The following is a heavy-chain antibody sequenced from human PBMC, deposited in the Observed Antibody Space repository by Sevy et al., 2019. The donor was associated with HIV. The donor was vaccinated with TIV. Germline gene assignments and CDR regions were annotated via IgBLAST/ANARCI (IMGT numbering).Heavy chain of an antibody. CDR1: GVIFDDYG. CDR2: INWNGGST. CDR3: ARHGYGYGYHALLDYYYGMDV. V-gene: IGHV3-20*04. J-gene: IGHJ6*02. Sequence: GGSLRLSCAASGVIFDDYGMSWVRQAPGKGLEWVSGINWNGGSTGYADSVKGRFTISRDNAKNSLYLQMNSLRAEDTALYYCARHGYGYGYHALLDYYYGMDVWGQRTTVTVSS. D-gene: IGHD5-18*01.